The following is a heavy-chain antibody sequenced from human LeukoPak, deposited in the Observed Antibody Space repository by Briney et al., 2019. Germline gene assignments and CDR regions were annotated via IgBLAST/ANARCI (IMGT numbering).Heavy chain of an antibody. J-gene: IGHJ4*02. CDR2: LSGTGGNT. CDR1: GFTFSSLA. CDR3: AKAWALTYLGEVDS. Sequence: GGSLRLSCAASGFTFSSLAMSWVRQAPGKGLEWVSTLSGTGGNTYYADSVRGRFTISRDNSKNTLYLQMNSLRAEDTAVYYCAKAWALTYLGEVDSWGQGTLVTVSS. D-gene: IGHD2-21*02. V-gene: IGHV3-23*01.